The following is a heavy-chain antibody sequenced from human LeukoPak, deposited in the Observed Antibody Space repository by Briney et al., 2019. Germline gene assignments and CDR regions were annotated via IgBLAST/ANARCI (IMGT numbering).Heavy chain of an antibody. V-gene: IGHV4-59*08. D-gene: IGHD2-21*01. Sequence: PSETLSLTCTISGGSISAYYWSWIRQPLGKGLEWIGYIYFTGTTTYHPSLRSRVTISLDTSNNQFSLDLTSVTVADTAVYYCARQIAVVEPTDPNWFDSWGQGTLVTVSS. J-gene: IGHJ5*01. CDR3: ARQIAVVEPTDPNWFDS. CDR2: IYFTGTT. CDR1: GGSISAYY.